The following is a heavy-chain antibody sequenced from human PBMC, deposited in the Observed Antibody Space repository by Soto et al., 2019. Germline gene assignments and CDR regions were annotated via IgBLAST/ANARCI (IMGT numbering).Heavy chain of an antibody. D-gene: IGHD6-6*01. Sequence: QVQLVQSGAEVKKPGASLRVSCKASGYTFTTYDINWVRQTPGQGLEWMGWVSPHSGSTGFAQKFRGRLTMTTNTTITTAYMDLISLRSDDSAVYFCARGGYSSSWEFDFWGQGTLVTVS. V-gene: IGHV1-8*01. CDR1: GYTFTTYD. J-gene: IGHJ4*02. CDR2: VSPHSGST. CDR3: ARGGYSSSWEFDF.